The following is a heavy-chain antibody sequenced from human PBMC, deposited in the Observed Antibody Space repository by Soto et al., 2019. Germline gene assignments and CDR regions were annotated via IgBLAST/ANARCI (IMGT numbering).Heavy chain of an antibody. CDR3: ARDSSDYYGSGSYYNSLDY. CDR1: GGSFSGYY. J-gene: IGHJ4*02. V-gene: IGHV4-59*01. D-gene: IGHD3-10*01. Sequence: SETLSLTCAVYGGSFSGYYWSWIRQPPGKGLEWIGYIYYSGSTNYNPSLKSRVTISVDTSKNQFSLKLSSVTAADTAVYYCARDSSDYYGSGSYYNSLDYWGQGTLVTVSS. CDR2: IYYSGST.